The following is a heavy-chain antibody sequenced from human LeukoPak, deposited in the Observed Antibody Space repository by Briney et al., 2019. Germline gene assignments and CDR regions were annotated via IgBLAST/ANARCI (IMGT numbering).Heavy chain of an antibody. CDR3: ARVLPVASRDY. Sequence: GGSLRLSCAASGFTFSTYWMSWVRQAPGKGLEWVANIKQDGSDKFYVDSVKGRFTISRDNAKNSMYLQMNSLRAEDTAIYYCARVLPVASRDYLGQGTLVTVSS. J-gene: IGHJ4*02. D-gene: IGHD2-2*01. CDR1: GFTFSTYW. CDR2: IKQDGSDK. V-gene: IGHV3-7*01.